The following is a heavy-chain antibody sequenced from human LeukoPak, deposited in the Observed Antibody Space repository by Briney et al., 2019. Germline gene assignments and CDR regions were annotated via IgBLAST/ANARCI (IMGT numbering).Heavy chain of an antibody. V-gene: IGHV3-23*01. CDR2: ISGSGGST. D-gene: IGHD3-22*01. CDR1: GFTFNNYG. CDR3: ARMTYYYDSSGYFFDY. J-gene: IGHJ4*02. Sequence: GGSLRLSCAASGFTFNNYGMHWVRQAPGKGLEWVSAISGSGGSTYYADSVKGRFTISRDNSKNTLYLQMNSLRAEDTAVYYCARMTYYYDSSGYFFDYWGQGTLVTVSS.